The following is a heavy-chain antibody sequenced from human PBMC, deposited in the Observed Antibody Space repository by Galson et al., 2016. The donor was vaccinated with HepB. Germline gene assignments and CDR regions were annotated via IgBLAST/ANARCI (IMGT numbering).Heavy chain of an antibody. Sequence: SLRLSCAASGFTFGSCGMHWVRQAPGKGLEWVAVISYDGSNKYYADSVKGRFTISRDNSKSTLYLQMNSLRAEDTAVYYCAKELVVVVLHYGMDVWGRGTTVTVSS. CDR2: ISYDGSNK. D-gene: IGHD2-15*01. V-gene: IGHV3-30*18. J-gene: IGHJ6*04. CDR1: GFTFGSCG. CDR3: AKELVVVVLHYGMDV.